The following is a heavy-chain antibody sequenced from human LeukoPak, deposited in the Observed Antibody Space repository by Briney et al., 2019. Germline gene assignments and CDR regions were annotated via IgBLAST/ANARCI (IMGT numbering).Heavy chain of an antibody. CDR3: AKCGSEWFGAANDAFDI. V-gene: IGHV3-23*01. Sequence: GGSLRLSCSAPGFTFSNYVMSTVPQTPGKGLEWVSAICGSGGSTYYASSVKGQFTISKDNSKNTLYLQMNSLRAEDTAVYYCAKCGSEWFGAANDAFDIWGQGTMVTVSS. CDR2: ICGSGGST. CDR1: GFTFSNYV. J-gene: IGHJ3*02. D-gene: IGHD3-10*01.